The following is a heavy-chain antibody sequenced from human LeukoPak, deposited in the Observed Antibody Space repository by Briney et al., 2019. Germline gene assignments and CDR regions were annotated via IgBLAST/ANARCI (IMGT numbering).Heavy chain of an antibody. CDR3: ASASGGY. Sequence: SETPSLTCTVSGGSISRSSYHWGWIRQPPGRGLEWIGSIHYTGNTYYNPSLKSRVTISVDTSKNQFSLKLSSVTAADTAVYYCASASGGYWGQGTLVTVSS. V-gene: IGHV4-39*07. D-gene: IGHD3-10*01. CDR2: IHYTGNT. CDR1: GGSISRSSYH. J-gene: IGHJ4*02.